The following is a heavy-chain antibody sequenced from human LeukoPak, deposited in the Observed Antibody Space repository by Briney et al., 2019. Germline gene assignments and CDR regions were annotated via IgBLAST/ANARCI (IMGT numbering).Heavy chain of an antibody. V-gene: IGHV4-59*08. J-gene: IGHJ4*02. CDR1: GGSISSYY. D-gene: IGHD2/OR15-2a*01. Sequence: SSETLSLTCTVSGGSISSYYWSWIRQPPGKGLEWIAYISDIGSINYNPSLKSRVTISLDTSKNQFSLKLSSVTAANTAVYYCAGHHPRNTVDFWGQGTLVTVSS. CDR3: AGHHPRNTVDF. CDR2: ISDIGSI.